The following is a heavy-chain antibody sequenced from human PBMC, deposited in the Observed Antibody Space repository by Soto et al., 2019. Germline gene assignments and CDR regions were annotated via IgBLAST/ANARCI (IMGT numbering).Heavy chain of an antibody. CDR1: GGSISSSSYY. D-gene: IGHD3-3*01. J-gene: IGHJ4*02. CDR3: ARLVHDFWSGYWIDY. Sequence: QLQLQESGPGLVKPSETLSLTCTVSGGSISSSSYYWGWIRQPPGKGLEWIGSIYYSGSTYYNPSLKSRVTISVDTSKTQFSLTLSSVTAADTAVYYCARLVHDFWSGYWIDYWGQGTLVTVSS. V-gene: IGHV4-39*01. CDR2: IYYSGST.